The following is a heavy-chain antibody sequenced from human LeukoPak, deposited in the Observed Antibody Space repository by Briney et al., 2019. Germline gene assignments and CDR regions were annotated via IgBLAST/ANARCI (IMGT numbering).Heavy chain of an antibody. D-gene: IGHD3-22*01. CDR2: ISSSSSYI. Sequence: GGSLRLSCAASGFTFSSYSMNWVRQAPGKGLEWVSSISSSSSYIYYADSVKGRFTISRDNAKNSLYLQMNSLRAEDTAVYYCASGLYYYDSSGYSFDYWGQGTLVTVSS. CDR3: ASGLYYYDSSGYSFDY. J-gene: IGHJ4*02. CDR1: GFTFSSYS. V-gene: IGHV3-21*01.